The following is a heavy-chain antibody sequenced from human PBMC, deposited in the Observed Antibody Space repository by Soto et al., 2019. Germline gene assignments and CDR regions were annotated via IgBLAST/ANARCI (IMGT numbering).Heavy chain of an antibody. D-gene: IGHD3-10*01. CDR1: GYTFTSYD. J-gene: IGHJ4*02. Sequence: QVQLVQSGAEVKKPGASVKVSCKASGYTFTSYDINWVRQATGQGLEWMGWMNPNSGNTGYAQKFQGRVTMTRNTSISTAYMELSSLRSEDTAVYYCARGKELWCGESPINFDYWGQGTLVTVSS. CDR3: ARGKELWCGESPINFDY. CDR2: MNPNSGNT. V-gene: IGHV1-8*01.